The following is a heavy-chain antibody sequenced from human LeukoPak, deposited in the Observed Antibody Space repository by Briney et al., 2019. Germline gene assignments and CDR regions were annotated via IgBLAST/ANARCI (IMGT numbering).Heavy chain of an antibody. CDR3: ARMTDIAVAAYHWFDP. CDR2: IYYSGST. V-gene: IGHV4-59*12. J-gene: IGHJ5*02. CDR1: GGSISSYY. Sequence: PSETLSLTCTVSGGSISSYYWSWIRQPPGKGLEWIGYIYYSGSTNYNPSLKSRVTISVDTSKNQFSLKLSSVTAADTAVYYCARMTDIAVAAYHWFDPWGQGTLVTVSS. D-gene: IGHD6-19*01.